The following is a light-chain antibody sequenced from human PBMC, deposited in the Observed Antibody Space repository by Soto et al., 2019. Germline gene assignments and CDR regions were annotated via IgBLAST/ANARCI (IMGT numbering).Light chain of an antibody. Sequence: QSALTQPASVSGSPGQSITISCTGTSSDVGGYNYVSWYQQHPGKAPKLMIYDVSNRPSGVSNRFSGSKSGNTASLTISGLRVEGEADFYCSLYTSGSTYNYFFAIGPKVT. CDR3: SLYTSGSTYNYF. CDR2: DVS. CDR1: SSDVGGYNY. V-gene: IGLV2-14*01. J-gene: IGLJ1*01.